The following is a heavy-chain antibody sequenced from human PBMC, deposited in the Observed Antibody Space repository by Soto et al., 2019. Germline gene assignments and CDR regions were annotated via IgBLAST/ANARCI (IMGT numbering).Heavy chain of an antibody. J-gene: IGHJ5*02. CDR3: ARAYGCIPALFDP. CDR2: IYTGGST. D-gene: IGHD4-17*01. CDR1: GFTVSSDY. Sequence: EVQLVESGGGLIQPGGSLRLSCAASGFTVSSDYMSWVRQAPGKGLEWVSVIYTGGSTYYADSVKGRFTFSRDNSKNTLYLQMNSLRAEDTAVYYCARAYGCIPALFDPWGQGTLVTVSS. V-gene: IGHV3-53*01.